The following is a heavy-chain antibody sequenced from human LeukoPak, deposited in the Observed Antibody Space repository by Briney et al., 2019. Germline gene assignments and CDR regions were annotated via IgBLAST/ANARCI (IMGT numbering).Heavy chain of an antibody. D-gene: IGHD6-13*01. Sequence: KISCKGSGSSFTSYWIGWVRQAPGQGLEWMGGIIPIFGTANYAQKFQGRVTITTDESTSTAYMELSSLRSEDTAVYYCAYSSPFVGEHWFDPWGQGTLVTVSS. J-gene: IGHJ5*02. CDR3: AYSSPFVGEHWFDP. CDR2: IIPIFGTA. CDR1: GSSFTSYW. V-gene: IGHV1-69*05.